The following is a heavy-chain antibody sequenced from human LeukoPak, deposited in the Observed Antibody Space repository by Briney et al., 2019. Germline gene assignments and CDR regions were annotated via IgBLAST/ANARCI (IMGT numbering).Heavy chain of an antibody. D-gene: IGHD2-21*02. Sequence: GGSLRLSCAASGFTFSSYGMHWVRQAPGKGLEWVAFIRYDGSNKYYADSVKGRFTISRDNSKNTLYLQMNSLRAEDTAVYYCARVMTANFDYWGQGTLVTVSS. CDR1: GFTFSSYG. CDR3: ARVMTANFDY. V-gene: IGHV3-30*02. CDR2: IRYDGSNK. J-gene: IGHJ4*02.